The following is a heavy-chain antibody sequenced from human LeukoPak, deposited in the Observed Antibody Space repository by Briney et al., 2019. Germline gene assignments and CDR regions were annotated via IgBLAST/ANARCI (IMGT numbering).Heavy chain of an antibody. J-gene: IGHJ4*02. D-gene: IGHD6-19*01. V-gene: IGHV3-21*06. Sequence: PGGSLRLSCAASGFTFSSHTMNWVRQAPGKGLEWVSSISSSANYIYYADSVKGRFTISRDNAKNSVYLQMSSLRAEDTAVYYCARDTTSGRYGGFDYWGQGTLVTVSS. CDR3: ARDTTSGRYGGFDY. CDR2: ISSSANYI. CDR1: GFTFSSHT.